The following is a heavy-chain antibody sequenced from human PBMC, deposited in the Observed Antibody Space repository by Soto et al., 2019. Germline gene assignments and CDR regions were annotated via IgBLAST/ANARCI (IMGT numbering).Heavy chain of an antibody. CDR3: ATRRGYRTHFDY. D-gene: IGHD5-18*01. CDR1: GFTFSSYG. J-gene: IGHJ4*02. V-gene: IGHV3-30*03. CDR2: ISYDGSNK. Sequence: QVQLVESGGGVVQPGRSLRLSCAASGFTFSSYGMHWVRQAPGKGLEWVAVISYDGSNKYYADSVKGRFTISRDNSKNTLYLQMNSLRAEDTAVYYCATRRGYRTHFDYWGKGTLVTVSS.